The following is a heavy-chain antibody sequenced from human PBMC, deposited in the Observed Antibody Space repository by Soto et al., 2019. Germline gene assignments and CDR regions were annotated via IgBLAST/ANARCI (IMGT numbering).Heavy chain of an antibody. CDR2: ISGSGAST. J-gene: IGHJ4*02. Sequence: EVQLLESGGGLVQPGGSLRLSCAASGFTFSIYGMTWVRQAPGKGLEWVSAISGSGASTYYADSVKGRSTISRDNSKNTMYRQMNSLRAEDTAICYCAILCWGSAYWGQGTLVTVSS. CDR3: AILCWGSAY. V-gene: IGHV3-23*01. D-gene: IGHD3-16*01. CDR1: GFTFSIYG.